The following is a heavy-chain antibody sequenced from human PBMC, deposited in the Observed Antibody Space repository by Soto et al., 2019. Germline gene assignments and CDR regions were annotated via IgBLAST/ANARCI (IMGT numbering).Heavy chain of an antibody. J-gene: IGHJ4*02. CDR2: IWYDGSNK. CDR3: ARGASAGAGKVLRFLEWLSDCFDY. V-gene: IGHV3-33*01. Sequence: GGSLRLSCAASGFTFSSYGMHWVRQAPGKGLEWVAVIWYDGSNKYYADSVKGRFTISRDNSKNTLYLQMNSLRAEDTAVYYCARGASAGAGKVLRFLEWLSDCFDYWGQGTLVTVSS. D-gene: IGHD3-3*01. CDR1: GFTFSSYG.